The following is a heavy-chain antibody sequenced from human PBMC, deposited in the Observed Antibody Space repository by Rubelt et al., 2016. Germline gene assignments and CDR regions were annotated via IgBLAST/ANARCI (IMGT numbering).Heavy chain of an antibody. Sequence: QVQLQESGPGLVKPSQTLSLTCTVSGGSISSGGYYWSWIRQHPGKGLEWIGYIYYSGSTYYNPSLKSRVTISVDTSKNQFSLKLSSVTAADTAVYYCARDQRLWFGELLPSGWFDPWGQGTLVTVSS. CDR3: ARDQRLWFGELLPSGWFDP. CDR1: GGSISSGGYY. D-gene: IGHD3-10*01. CDR2: IYYSGST. J-gene: IGHJ5*02. V-gene: IGHV4-31*03.